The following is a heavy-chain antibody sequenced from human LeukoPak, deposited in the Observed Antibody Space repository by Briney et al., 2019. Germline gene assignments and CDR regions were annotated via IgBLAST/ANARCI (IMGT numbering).Heavy chain of an antibody. V-gene: IGHV6-1*01. Sequence: SQTLSLTCAISGDSVSSDSAAWNWIRQSPSRGLEWLGRTYYRSKWYNDYAVSVKSRITNNPDTSKNQFSLQLNSVTPDDTAVYYCARTIGGAGTVGGFYYWGQGTLVTVSS. CDR1: GDSVSSDSAA. CDR2: TYYRSKWYN. CDR3: ARTIGGAGTVGGFYY. D-gene: IGHD6-13*01. J-gene: IGHJ4*02.